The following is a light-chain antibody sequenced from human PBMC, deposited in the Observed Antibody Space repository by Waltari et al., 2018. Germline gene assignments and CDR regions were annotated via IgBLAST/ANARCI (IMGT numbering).Light chain of an antibody. CDR2: ASS. J-gene: IGKJ3*01. V-gene: IGKV1-27*01. CDR1: QGISNY. CDR3: QNYDSAPFT. Sequence: DTPMTPSPSSLSASLGDRVTITCRASQGISNYLAWYQQKPGKVPKLLIYASSTLQSGVPSRFSGSGSGTDFTLTITTLQPEDVATYYCQNYDSAPFTFGPGTKVDIK.